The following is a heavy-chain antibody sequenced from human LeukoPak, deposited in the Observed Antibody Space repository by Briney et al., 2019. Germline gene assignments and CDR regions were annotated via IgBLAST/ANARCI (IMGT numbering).Heavy chain of an antibody. D-gene: IGHD3-10*01. J-gene: IGHJ4*02. CDR1: GYSFTSYW. CDR2: IYPGDSDT. CDR3: ARPSGMVRGVEYFDY. V-gene: IGHV5-51*01. Sequence: AESLKISCKGSGYSFTSYWIGWVRQMPGKRLEWMGIIYPGDSDTRYSTSFQGQVTISADKSISTAYLQWSSLKASDTAMYYCARPSGMVRGVEYFDYWGQGTLVTVSS.